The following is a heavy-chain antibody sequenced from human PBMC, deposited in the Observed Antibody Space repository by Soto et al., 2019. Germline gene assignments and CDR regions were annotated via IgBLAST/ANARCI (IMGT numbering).Heavy chain of an antibody. D-gene: IGHD1-26*01. CDR3: ARDYPDSGSYSDAFDI. CDR1: GFTFSSYS. Sequence: EVQLVESGGGLVKPGGSLRLSCAASGFTFSSYSMNWVRQAPGKGLEWVSSISSSSSYIYYADSVKGRFTISRDNAKNSLYLHMNSLRAEDTAVYYCARDYPDSGSYSDAFDIRGQGTMVTVSS. J-gene: IGHJ3*02. CDR2: ISSSSSYI. V-gene: IGHV3-21*01.